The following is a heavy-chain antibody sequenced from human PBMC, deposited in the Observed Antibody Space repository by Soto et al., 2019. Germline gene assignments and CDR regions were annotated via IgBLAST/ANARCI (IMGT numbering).Heavy chain of an antibody. CDR3: AKDGSNSSYYYYGMDV. CDR2: ISYDGTDK. CDR1: GFTFASYG. Sequence: PGGSLRLSCVASGFTFASYGMHWVRQAPGKGLEWVAVISYDGTDKYYGDSVKGRFTVSRDNSKKTLFMPMDSLRAEDTAVYYCAKDGSNSSYYYYGMDVRGQGNAVTVSS. J-gene: IGHJ6*02. V-gene: IGHV3-30*18. D-gene: IGHD2-2*01.